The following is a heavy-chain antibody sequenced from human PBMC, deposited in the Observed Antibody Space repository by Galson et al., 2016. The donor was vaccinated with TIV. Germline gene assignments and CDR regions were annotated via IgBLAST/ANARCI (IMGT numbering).Heavy chain of an antibody. CDR2: INTNGGGT. CDR3: VRDVTSSWDY. D-gene: IGHD6-6*01. V-gene: IGHV1-2*02. Sequence: SVKVSCKASGYTFTDYYIHWVRQAPGQGLEWMGSINTNGGGTNYAQKFQGRVTMTRDTSVSTAYMELRTLRVEDTALYYCVRDVTSSWDYWGQGTLVTVSS. J-gene: IGHJ4*02. CDR1: GYTFTDYY.